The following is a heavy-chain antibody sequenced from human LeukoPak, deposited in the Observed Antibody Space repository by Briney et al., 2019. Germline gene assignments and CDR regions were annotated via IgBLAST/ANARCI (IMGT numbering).Heavy chain of an antibody. J-gene: IGHJ4*02. D-gene: IGHD2-21*01. CDR3: AKSYSSDGGLDY. CDR1: GFTFENYA. Sequence: GGSLRLSCAASGFTFENYAMHWVRQVPGKGLELVSLISGDGGRTYYADSVEGRFTISRDNSKNSLYLQMNSLRTEDTALYYCAKSYSSDGGLDYWGQGTLVTVSS. V-gene: IGHV3-43*02. CDR2: ISGDGGRT.